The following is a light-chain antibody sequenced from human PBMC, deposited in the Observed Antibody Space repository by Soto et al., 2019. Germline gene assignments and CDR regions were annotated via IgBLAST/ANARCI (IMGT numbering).Light chain of an antibody. V-gene: IGLV2-14*01. CDR1: SSDVGNYKY. Sequence: QSVLTQPASVPGSPGQSITISCTGTSSDVGNYKYVSWYQQHPGKAPKLMIYEVSNRPSGVSNRFSGSKSGNTASLTISGPQAEDETDYYCFSYTSSGTYVFGTGTKVTVL. J-gene: IGLJ1*01. CDR3: FSYTSSGTYV. CDR2: EVS.